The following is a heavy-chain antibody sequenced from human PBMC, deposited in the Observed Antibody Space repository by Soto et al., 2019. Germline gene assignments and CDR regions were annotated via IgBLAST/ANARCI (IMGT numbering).Heavy chain of an antibody. V-gene: IGHV3-23*01. Sequence: LRLSCAASGFTFSSYAMSWVRQAPGKGLEWVSAISGSGGSTYYADSVKGRFTISRDNSKNTLYLQMNSLRAEDTAVYYCAKLFLGSRWYDYWGQGTLVTVSS. CDR2: ISGSGGST. CDR1: GFTFSSYA. CDR3: AKLFLGSRWYDY. D-gene: IGHD6-13*01. J-gene: IGHJ4*02.